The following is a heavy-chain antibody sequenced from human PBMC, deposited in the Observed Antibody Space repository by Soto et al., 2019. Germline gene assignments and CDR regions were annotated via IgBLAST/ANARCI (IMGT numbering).Heavy chain of an antibody. CDR2: IYYSGST. CDR3: ARHQRGGHKGTFDY. CDR1: GGSISSSSYY. J-gene: IGHJ4*02. V-gene: IGHV4-39*01. Sequence: SETLSLTCTVSGGSISSSSYYWGWIRQPPGKGLEWIGSIYYSGSTYYNPSLKSRVTISVDTSKNQFSLKLSSVTAADTAVYYCARHQRGGHKGTFDYWGQGTLVTVSS. D-gene: IGHD3-10*01.